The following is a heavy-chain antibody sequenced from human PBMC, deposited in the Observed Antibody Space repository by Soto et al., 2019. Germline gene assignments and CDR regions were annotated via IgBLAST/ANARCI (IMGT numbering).Heavy chain of an antibody. V-gene: IGHV5-51*01. CDR3: ARQGPRSAAGTAGWFDP. J-gene: IGHJ5*02. CDR2: VYPGGSDT. CDR1: GYSFTSYW. D-gene: IGHD6-13*01. Sequence: GESLKISCKGSGYSFTSYWIGWVRQMPGKGLEWMGSVYPGGSDTRYSPSFQGQVTISADKSISTAYLQWSSLKASDTAMYYCARQGPRSAAGTAGWFDPWGQGTLVTVSS.